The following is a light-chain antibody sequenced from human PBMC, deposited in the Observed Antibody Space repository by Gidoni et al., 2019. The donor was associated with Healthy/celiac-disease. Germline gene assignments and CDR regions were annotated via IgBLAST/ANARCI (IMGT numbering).Light chain of an antibody. CDR2: AAS. V-gene: IGKV1-39*01. J-gene: IGKJ2*01. CDR1: QSISSY. CDR3: QQSYSTPRYT. Sequence: IQMTPSPSSLSASVGDRVTITCRASQSISSYLNWYQQKPGKAPKLLIYAASSLQSGVPSRFSGSGSGTDFTLTISSLQPEDFATYYCQQSYSTPRYTFXQXTKLEIK.